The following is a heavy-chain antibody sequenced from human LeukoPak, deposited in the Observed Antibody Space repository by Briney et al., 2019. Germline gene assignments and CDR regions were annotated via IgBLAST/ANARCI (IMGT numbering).Heavy chain of an antibody. V-gene: IGHV1-69*01. CDR1: GGTFSSYA. D-gene: IGHD6-13*01. CDR2: IIPIFGTA. CDR3: ARNGARYSSSCYYFDY. Sequence: VASVRVSCKASGGTFSSYAISWVRQAPGQGLEWMGGIIPIFGTANYAQKFQGRVTITADESTSTAYMELSSLRSEDTAVYYCARNGARYSSSCYYFDYWGQGTLVTVSS. J-gene: IGHJ4*02.